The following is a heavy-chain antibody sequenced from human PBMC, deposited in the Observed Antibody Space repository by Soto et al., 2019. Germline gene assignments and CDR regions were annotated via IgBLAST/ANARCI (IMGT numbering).Heavy chain of an antibody. D-gene: IGHD1-26*01. CDR1: GGSIISGENF. V-gene: IGHV4-30-4*01. J-gene: IGHJ4*02. Sequence: SETLSLTCTVSGGSIISGENFWSWIRQSPGKGLEWIGYIHHSGSTYYNPSLKSRLTISVDTSKNQISLKLNSVTAADTAVYYCARDTGTYPYYFDYWGQGTLVTVSS. CDR3: ARDTGTYPYYFDY. CDR2: IHHSGST.